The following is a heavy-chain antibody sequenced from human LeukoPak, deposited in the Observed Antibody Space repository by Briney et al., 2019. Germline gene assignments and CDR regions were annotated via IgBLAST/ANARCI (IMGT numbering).Heavy chain of an antibody. V-gene: IGHV1-8*01. CDR1: GYTFTSYD. Sequence: GASVRVSCKASGYTFTSYDINWARQATGQGLELMGWMNPNSGNTGYAQKFQGRVTMTRNTSISTAYMELSSLRSEDTAVYYCSLYDFWSGYYNGIDYWGQGTLVTVSS. CDR2: MNPNSGNT. CDR3: SLYDFWSGYYNGIDY. D-gene: IGHD3-3*01. J-gene: IGHJ4*02.